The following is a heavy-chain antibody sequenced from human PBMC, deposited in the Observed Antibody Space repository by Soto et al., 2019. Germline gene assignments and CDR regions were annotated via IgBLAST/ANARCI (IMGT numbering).Heavy chain of an antibody. CDR1: GYTFTSYG. J-gene: IGHJ4*02. Sequence: ASVKVSCKSSGYTFTSYGISWVRQAPGQGLEWMGIINPYGGAATYAQKFLGRVTMTMDSSTSTVFMELTSLRSADTAVYYCARGGHIAVVTDSFGSWGQGTLVTVSS. CDR2: INPYGGAA. V-gene: IGHV1-46*03. D-gene: IGHD2-21*02. CDR3: ARGGHIAVVTDSFGS.